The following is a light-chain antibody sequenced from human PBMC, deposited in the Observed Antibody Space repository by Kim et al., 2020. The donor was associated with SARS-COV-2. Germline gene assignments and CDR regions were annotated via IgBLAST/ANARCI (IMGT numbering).Light chain of an antibody. Sequence: EIMLTQSPGTLSLSPGERATLSCRASETLKGTYLAWYQQRPGQAPRRLIYGASNRATGIPDRFSGSESGTDFNLTITRLEPEDSAVYYCQQYARSPRTFGQGTKVDIK. CDR3: QQYARSPRT. CDR1: ETLKGTY. J-gene: IGKJ1*01. CDR2: GAS. V-gene: IGKV3-20*01.